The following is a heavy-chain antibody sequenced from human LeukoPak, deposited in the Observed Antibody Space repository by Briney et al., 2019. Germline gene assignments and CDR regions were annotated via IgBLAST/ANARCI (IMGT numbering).Heavy chain of an antibody. CDR3: ARSAPIGSGYADY. CDR1: GGSFSGYY. D-gene: IGHD5-12*01. V-gene: IGHV4-34*01. Sequence: PSETLSLTCAVYGGSFSGYYWSWIRQPPGKGLEWIGEINHSGSTNYNPSLKSRVTISVDTSKNKFSLKLSSVTAADTAVYYCARSAPIGSGYADYWGQGTLVTVSS. CDR2: INHSGST. J-gene: IGHJ4*02.